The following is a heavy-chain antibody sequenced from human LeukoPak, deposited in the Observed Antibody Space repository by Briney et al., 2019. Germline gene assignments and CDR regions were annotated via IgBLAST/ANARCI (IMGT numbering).Heavy chain of an antibody. J-gene: IGHJ4*02. CDR2: ITSNGDST. V-gene: IGHV3-64*01. CDR1: GFTFSIYA. CDR3: ARGSSVGITGHYDY. D-gene: IGHD1-26*01. Sequence: GGSLRLSCAASGFTFSIYAMHWVRQAPGKGLEYVSAITSNGDSTFYANSAKGRFTISRDNSKNTLYLQMGSLRAEDMAVYYCARGSSVGITGHYDYWGQGTLVTVSS.